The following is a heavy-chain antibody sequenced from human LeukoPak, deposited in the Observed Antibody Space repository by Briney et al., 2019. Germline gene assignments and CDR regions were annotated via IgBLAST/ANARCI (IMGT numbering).Heavy chain of an antibody. D-gene: IGHD6-13*01. Sequence: PGGSLRLSCAASGFALSSYAMSWVRQAPGKGLEWVSAISGSDGGTYYADSVKGRFTISRDNSKNTLYLQMSTLRAEDTAVYYCAKSTTAGTRWFDPWGQGTLVTVSS. J-gene: IGHJ5*02. CDR2: ISGSDGGT. V-gene: IGHV3-23*01. CDR1: GFALSSYA. CDR3: AKSTTAGTRWFDP.